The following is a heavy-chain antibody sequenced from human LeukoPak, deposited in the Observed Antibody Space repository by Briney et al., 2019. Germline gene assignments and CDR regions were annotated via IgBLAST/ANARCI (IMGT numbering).Heavy chain of an antibody. J-gene: IGHJ4*02. CDR2: ISGSDGNT. D-gene: IGHD3-16*01. CDR1: GFTFDSYA. Sequence: GGSLRLSCAASGFTFDSYAMSWVRQAPGKGLEWVSSISGSDGNTYYADSVKGRFTISRDNSRNLLFLQMNSLRAGDTAVYYCARGLWLSLNYFDYWGQGTLVTVSP. V-gene: IGHV3-23*01. CDR3: ARGLWLSLNYFDY.